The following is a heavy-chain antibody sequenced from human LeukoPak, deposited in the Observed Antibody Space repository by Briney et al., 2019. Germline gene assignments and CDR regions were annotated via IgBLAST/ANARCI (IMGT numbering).Heavy chain of an antibody. V-gene: IGHV1-69*13. CDR2: IIPIFGTA. D-gene: IGHD3-22*01. J-gene: IGHJ4*02. CDR1: GYTFTSYA. Sequence: ASVKVSCKASGYTFTSYAISWVRQAPGQGLEWMGGIIPIFGTANYAQKFQGRVTITADESTSTAYMELSSLRSEDTAVYYCARSYYYDSSGYYASDYWGQGTLVTVSS. CDR3: ARSYYYDSSGYYASDY.